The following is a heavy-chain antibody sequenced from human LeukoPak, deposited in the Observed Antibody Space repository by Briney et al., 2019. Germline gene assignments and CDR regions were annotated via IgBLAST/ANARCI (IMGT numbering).Heavy chain of an antibody. Sequence: AGGSLRLSCAASGFTFSSSAMSWVRQAPGKGLEWVSAIGGSGSSAYYADSVRGRFTISRDNSKNTLYLQMNSLRAEDTAVYYCAKYRWELLHRYFGYWGQGTLVTVSS. CDR3: AKYRWELLHRYFGY. CDR1: GFTFSSSA. J-gene: IGHJ4*02. D-gene: IGHD1-26*01. CDR2: IGGSGSSA. V-gene: IGHV3-23*01.